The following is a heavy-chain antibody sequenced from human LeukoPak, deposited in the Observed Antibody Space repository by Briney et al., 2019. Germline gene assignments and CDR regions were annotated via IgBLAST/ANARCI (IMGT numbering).Heavy chain of an antibody. Sequence: GGSLRLSCAASGFTFDDYAMHWVRHAPGKGLEWVSGISWNSGSIGYADSVKGRFTISRDNAKNSLYLQMNSLRAEDTALYYCAKDIFTMVRGVVDYWGQGTLVTVSS. CDR2: ISWNSGSI. CDR1: GFTFDDYA. V-gene: IGHV3-9*01. J-gene: IGHJ4*02. D-gene: IGHD3-10*01. CDR3: AKDIFTMVRGVVDY.